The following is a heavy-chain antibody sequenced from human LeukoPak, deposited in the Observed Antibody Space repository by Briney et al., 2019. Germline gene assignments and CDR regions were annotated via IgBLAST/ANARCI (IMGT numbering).Heavy chain of an antibody. CDR2: SYDSRST. Sequence: SETLSLSCAVAGGFISSSSYYWGWIRRPPGEGLEWIGSSYDSRSTYYNPSLKSRVTISVDTSKNQFSLKLSSVTAEDTAVHYCARDIVVVVAATNGGYNWFDPWGQGTLVTVSS. V-gene: IGHV4-39*07. D-gene: IGHD2-15*01. CDR1: GGFISSSSYY. J-gene: IGHJ5*02. CDR3: ARDIVVVVAATNGGYNWFDP.